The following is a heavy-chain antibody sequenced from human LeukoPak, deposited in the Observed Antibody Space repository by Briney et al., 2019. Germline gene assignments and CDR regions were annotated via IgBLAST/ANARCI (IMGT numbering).Heavy chain of an antibody. CDR3: ARNKEGKSLDY. CDR1: GYIFTGYY. J-gene: IGHJ4*02. Sequence: GASVKVSCKASGYIFTGYYMHWVRQAPGQGLEWMAWMNPNSGGTSYAQKFQGRVTMTRDTSISTAYMELSRLRFDDTAVYYCARNKEGKSLDYWGQGTLVTVSS. V-gene: IGHV1-2*02. CDR2: MNPNSGGT.